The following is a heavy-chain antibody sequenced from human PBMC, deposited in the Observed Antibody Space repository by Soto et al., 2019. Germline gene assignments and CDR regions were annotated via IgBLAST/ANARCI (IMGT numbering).Heavy chain of an antibody. Sequence: QVQLVQSGAEVKKPGSSVKVSCKASGGTFSSYAISWVRQAPGQGLEWMGGIIPIFGTADYAQKFPGRVTITADESTSKAYVALISLRSADTAVYSSAKNPENYYYGMDVWGQGTTVTVSS. V-gene: IGHV1-69*12. CDR2: IIPIFGTA. J-gene: IGHJ6*02. CDR1: GGTFSSYA. CDR3: AKNPENYYYGMDV.